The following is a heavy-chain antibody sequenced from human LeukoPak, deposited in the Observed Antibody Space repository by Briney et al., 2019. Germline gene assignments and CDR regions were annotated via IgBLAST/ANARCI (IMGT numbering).Heavy chain of an antibody. CDR1: GFTFSRYG. J-gene: IGHJ6*02. Sequence: GGSLRLSCAASGFTFSRYGMHWVRQAPGKGLEWVAVIWYDGSDKYYADSVKGRFTVSRDNSKNTLYLQMNSLRGEDTAVYYCAKDPGGLSPPAHYGMDVWGQGTTVTVSS. D-gene: IGHD2/OR15-2a*01. CDR3: AKDPGGLSPPAHYGMDV. CDR2: IWYDGSDK. V-gene: IGHV3-30*02.